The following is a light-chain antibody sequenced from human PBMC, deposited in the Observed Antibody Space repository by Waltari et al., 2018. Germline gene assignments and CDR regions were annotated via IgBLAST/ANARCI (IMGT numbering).Light chain of an antibody. CDR1: QSLLSESNNKNY. CDR3: QQYFRTPFT. J-gene: IGKJ4*01. CDR2: WSF. V-gene: IGKV4-1*01. Sequence: DIVMTQSPASQAVSLGERATINCKSSQSLLSESNNKNYLAWYQQKPGQPPKLLIYWSFTREPGVPDRFSGSGSETDFTLTISSLQAEDVAVYYCQQYFRTPFTFGGGTKVEI.